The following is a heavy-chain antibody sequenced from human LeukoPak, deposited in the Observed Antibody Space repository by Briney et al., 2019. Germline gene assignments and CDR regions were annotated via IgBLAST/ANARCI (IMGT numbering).Heavy chain of an antibody. Sequence: GGSLTLSCAASGFTFSSYGMHWVRQAPGKGLEWVADICYDGTNTYYTDSGKGRFTISRDNSKNTLYLQMNSLRAEDTAVYYCARERGTYYYDSSGYYYDYWGQGTLVTVSS. D-gene: IGHD3-22*01. J-gene: IGHJ4*02. CDR3: ARERGTYYYDSSGYYYDY. V-gene: IGHV3-33*01. CDR2: ICYDGTNT. CDR1: GFTFSSYG.